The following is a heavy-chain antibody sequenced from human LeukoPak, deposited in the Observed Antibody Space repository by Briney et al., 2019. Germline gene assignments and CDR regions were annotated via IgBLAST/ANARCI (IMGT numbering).Heavy chain of an antibody. CDR3: ARVRGSYPYYFDY. CDR1: GFTFSSYS. J-gene: IGHJ4*02. D-gene: IGHD1-26*01. V-gene: IGHV3-21*01. Sequence: GGSLRLSCAASGFTFSSYSMNWVRQAPGKGLEWVSSISSSSSYIYYADSVKGRFTISRDNAKNSLYLQMNSLRAEDTAVYYCARVRGSYPYYFDYWGQGTLVTVSS. CDR2: ISSSSSYI.